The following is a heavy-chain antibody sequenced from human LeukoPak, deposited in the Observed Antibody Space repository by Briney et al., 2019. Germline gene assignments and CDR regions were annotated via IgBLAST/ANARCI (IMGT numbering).Heavy chain of an antibody. V-gene: IGHV1-69*06. D-gene: IGHD3-10*01. Sequence: SVKVSCKASGGTFSSYAISWVRQAPGQGLEWMGGIIPIFGTANYAQKFQGRVTITADKSTSTAYMELSSLRSEDTAVYYCARSLPLDRFGELLQFDYWGQGTLVTVSS. CDR1: GGTFSSYA. CDR3: ARSLPLDRFGELLQFDY. CDR2: IIPIFGTA. J-gene: IGHJ4*02.